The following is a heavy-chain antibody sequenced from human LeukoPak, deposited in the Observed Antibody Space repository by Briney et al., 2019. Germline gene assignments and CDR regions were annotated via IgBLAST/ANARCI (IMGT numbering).Heavy chain of an antibody. CDR3: ASFSTDY. Sequence: GGSLRLSCAASGITFNSYGMHWVRQAPDKGLEWVAFIRYDGSNEYYADSVKGRFTISRDNAKNSLYLQMNSLRAEDTAVYYCASFSTDYWGQGTLVTVSS. CDR1: GITFNSYG. D-gene: IGHD2-2*01. CDR2: IRYDGSNE. J-gene: IGHJ4*02. V-gene: IGHV3-30*02.